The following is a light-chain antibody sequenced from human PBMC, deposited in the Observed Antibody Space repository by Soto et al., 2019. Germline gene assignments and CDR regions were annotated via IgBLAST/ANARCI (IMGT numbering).Light chain of an antibody. CDR2: GAS. CDR1: QSVSSSY. J-gene: IGKJ2*01. Sequence: EIVLTQSPGTLSLSPGERVTLSCRASQSVSSSYLAWYQQKPGQAPRLVIYGASNRATAIPDRVSGSGSGSAFTLTRMAPEPVDLELYYYQQDDSSPYTFGQGTKLEIK. V-gene: IGKV3-20*01. CDR3: QQDDSSPYT.